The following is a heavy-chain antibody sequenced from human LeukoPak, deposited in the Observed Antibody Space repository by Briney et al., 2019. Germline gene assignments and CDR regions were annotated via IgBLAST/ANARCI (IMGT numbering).Heavy chain of an antibody. CDR3: ARDLIKYYDISCYHEY. D-gene: IGHD3-22*01. CDR1: GFTFSNFK. Sequence: GGSLSLTCSASGFTFSNFKMNWVRQAPGKGLEWVSSISSSGRSKYYADSVKGRFIISRDNAKNSLYLHMNSLRAEDTAVYYCARDLIKYYDISCYHEYWGQGTLVTVSS. J-gene: IGHJ4*02. CDR2: ISSSGRSK. V-gene: IGHV3-48*03.